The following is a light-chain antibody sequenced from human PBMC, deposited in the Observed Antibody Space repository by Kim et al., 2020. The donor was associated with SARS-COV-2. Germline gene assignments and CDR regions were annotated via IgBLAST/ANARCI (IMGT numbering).Light chain of an antibody. J-gene: IGLJ3*02. CDR1: SGHSSYA. CDR2: LNSDGSH. CDR3: QTWGTGTWV. V-gene: IGLV4-69*01. Sequence: ASVKLTCSLSSGHSSYAIAWHQQQPEKGPRYLMKLNSDGSHSKGDGIPDLFSGSSSGAARYLTISSLQSEDEADYYCQTWGTGTWVFGGGTKVTVL.